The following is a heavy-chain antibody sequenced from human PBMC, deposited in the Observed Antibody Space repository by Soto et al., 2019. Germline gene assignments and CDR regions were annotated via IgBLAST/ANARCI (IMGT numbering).Heavy chain of an antibody. Sequence: VRLLQSGAEVKKPGSSVKVSCKVSGGDFNNYALNWVRHGPGQGLEWLGGIIPLHNTSNYSLKFLGRVTVTADISSTTVYMELNSLTSDDTATYYCASWSNWNPLYYDGLDVWGQGTTVTVSS. D-gene: IGHD1-20*01. V-gene: IGHV1-69*06. CDR3: ASWSNWNPLYYDGLDV. CDR2: IIPLHNTS. CDR1: GGDFNNYA. J-gene: IGHJ6*02.